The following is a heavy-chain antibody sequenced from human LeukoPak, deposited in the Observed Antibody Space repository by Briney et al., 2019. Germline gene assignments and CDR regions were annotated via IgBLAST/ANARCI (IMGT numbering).Heavy chain of an antibody. CDR1: GFTFSSYS. D-gene: IGHD1-26*01. J-gene: IGHJ4*02. CDR3: AKDEGSNIGAPDY. CDR2: ISGSGGST. Sequence: GGSLRLSCAASGFTFSSYSMDWVRQAPGKGLEWVSAISGSGGSTYYADSVKGRFTISRDSSKKTLYLQMNSLRAEDTAVYYCAKDEGSNIGAPDYWGQGTLVTVSS. V-gene: IGHV3-23*01.